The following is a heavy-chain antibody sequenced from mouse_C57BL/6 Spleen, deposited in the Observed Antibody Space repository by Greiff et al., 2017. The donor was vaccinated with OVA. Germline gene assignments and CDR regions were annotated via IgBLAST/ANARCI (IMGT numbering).Heavy chain of an antibody. CDR2: IDPETGGT. D-gene: IGHD1-1*01. CDR1: GYTFTDYE. Sequence: VKLQESGAELVRPGASVTLSCKASGYTFTDYEMHWVKQTPVHGLEWIGAIDPETGGTAFNQKFKGKAILTADKSSSTAYMELRSLTSEDSAVYYCTTYYYGSSYAFDYWGQGTTLTVSS. V-gene: IGHV1-15*01. CDR3: TTYYYGSSYAFDY. J-gene: IGHJ2*01.